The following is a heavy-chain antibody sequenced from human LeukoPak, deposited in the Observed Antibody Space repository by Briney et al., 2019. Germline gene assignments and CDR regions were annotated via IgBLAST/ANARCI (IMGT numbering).Heavy chain of an antibody. CDR1: GFTFSSYG. Sequence: GGSLRLSCAASGFTFSSYGMHWVRQAPGKGLEWVAVISYDGSNKYYADSVKGRFTISRDNSKNTLYLQMNSLRAEDTAVYYCARVRWESIAVAGTTIDYWGQGTLVTVSS. D-gene: IGHD6-19*01. CDR2: ISYDGSNK. J-gene: IGHJ4*02. CDR3: ARVRWESIAVAGTTIDY. V-gene: IGHV3-30*19.